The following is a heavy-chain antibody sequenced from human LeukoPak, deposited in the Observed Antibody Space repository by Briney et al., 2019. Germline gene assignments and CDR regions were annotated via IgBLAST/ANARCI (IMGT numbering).Heavy chain of an antibody. V-gene: IGHV3-7*01. CDR2: IKQDGSEK. CDR1: GFTFSSYW. Sequence: GGSLRLSCAASGFTFSSYWMCWVRQAPGKGLEWVANIKQDGSEKYYVDSVKGRFTISSDNAKNSLYLQMNSLRAEDTAVYYCARDPGRSSHYFDYWGQGTLVTVSS. CDR3: ARDPGRSSHYFDY. D-gene: IGHD6-13*01. J-gene: IGHJ4*02.